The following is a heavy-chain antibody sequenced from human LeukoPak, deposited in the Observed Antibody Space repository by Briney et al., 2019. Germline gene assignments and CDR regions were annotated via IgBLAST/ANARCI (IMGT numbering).Heavy chain of an antibody. V-gene: IGHV4-61*02. J-gene: IGHJ6*03. CDR3: ARDSSDVSGYSYGQGYYYYYYMDV. D-gene: IGHD5-18*01. CDR1: GGSISSGSYY. CDR2: IYTSGRT. Sequence: PSETLSLTCTVAGGSISSGSYYWRWIRQPAGKGLEWIGRIYTSGRTNYNPSLKSRVTISVDTSKNQFSLKLSSVTAADTAVYYCARDSSDVSGYSYGQGYYYYYYMDVWGKGTTVTVSS.